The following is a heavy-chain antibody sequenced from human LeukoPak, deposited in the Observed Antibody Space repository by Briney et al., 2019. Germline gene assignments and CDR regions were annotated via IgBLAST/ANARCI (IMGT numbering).Heavy chain of an antibody. CDR2: ISYDGSNK. D-gene: IGHD3-10*01. J-gene: IGHJ4*02. CDR3: ARVLEAYYYGSGSYYKYFDY. CDR1: GFTFSSYA. V-gene: IGHV3-30-3*01. Sequence: GGSLRLSCAASGFTFSSYAMHWVRQASGKGLEWVAVISYDGSNKYYADSVKGRFTISRDNSKNTLYLQMNSLRAEDTAVYYCARVLEAYYYGSGSYYKYFDYWGQGTLVTVSS.